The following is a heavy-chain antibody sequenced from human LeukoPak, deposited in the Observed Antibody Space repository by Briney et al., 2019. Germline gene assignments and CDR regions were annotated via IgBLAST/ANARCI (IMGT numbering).Heavy chain of an antibody. J-gene: IGHJ3*02. CDR2: ISGSGGST. V-gene: IGHV3-23*01. CDR1: GFTFSSYA. Sequence: VVSLRLSCAASGFTFSSYAMSWVRQAPGKGLEWVSAISGSGGSTYYADSVKGRFTISRDNSKNTLYLQMNSLSAEDTAVYVCAKDRPKDIVVVPAEVDDAFDIWGQGTMVTVSS. D-gene: IGHD2-2*01. CDR3: AKDRPKDIVVVPAEVDDAFDI.